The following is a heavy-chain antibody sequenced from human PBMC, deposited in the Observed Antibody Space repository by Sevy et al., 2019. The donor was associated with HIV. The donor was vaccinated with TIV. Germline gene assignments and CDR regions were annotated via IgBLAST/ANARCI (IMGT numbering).Heavy chain of an antibody. J-gene: IGHJ5*02. D-gene: IGHD4-4*01. Sequence: SETLSLTCTVSGGSISSSSYYWGWIRQPPGKGLEWIGSIYYSGSTDYNPSLKSRVTISVDTSKNQFSLKLSSVTAADTAVYYCARRTYGNRGWFDPWGQGTLVTVSS. CDR2: IYYSGST. V-gene: IGHV4-39*01. CDR3: ARRTYGNRGWFDP. CDR1: GGSISSSSYY.